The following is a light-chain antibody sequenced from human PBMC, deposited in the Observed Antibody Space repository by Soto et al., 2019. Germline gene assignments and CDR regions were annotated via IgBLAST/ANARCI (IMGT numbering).Light chain of an antibody. CDR2: GAS. J-gene: IGKJ1*01. Sequence: EIVMTQSPATLSVSPGERATLSCRASQSLSSNLAWYQQKPGQAPRLLIYGASTRATGIPAMFSGSGSGTEFTLTISSLQSEDFAVYYCQQYKSWPPWTFGQGTKVEIK. CDR3: QQYKSWPPWT. CDR1: QSLSSN. V-gene: IGKV3-15*01.